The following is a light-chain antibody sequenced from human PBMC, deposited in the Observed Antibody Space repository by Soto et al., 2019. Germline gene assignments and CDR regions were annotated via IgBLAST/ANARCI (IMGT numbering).Light chain of an antibody. Sequence: EIVMTQSPATLSVSPGEIATLSCSASQSISSNLAWYQQKNGQTPRFLIYATSNRATGIPDRFSGGGSGTDFTLTISRLEPEDFAVYYCQQFASYPLTFGGGTKVDIK. CDR2: ATS. V-gene: IGKV3-20*01. CDR1: QSISSN. J-gene: IGKJ4*01. CDR3: QQFASYPLT.